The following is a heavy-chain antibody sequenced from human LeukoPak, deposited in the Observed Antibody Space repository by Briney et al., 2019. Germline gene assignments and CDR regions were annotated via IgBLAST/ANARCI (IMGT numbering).Heavy chain of an antibody. Sequence: PGGSLRLSCAASGFTFSSYYMYWVRQAPGKGPVWVSGTNTVGSTTSYADSVVKGQFTISRDNAKNTLYLQMNSLRAEDTAVYYCVAYNWNYPDYWGQGTLVTVSS. CDR3: VAYNWNYPDY. D-gene: IGHD1-7*01. CDR1: GFTFSSYY. V-gene: IGHV3-74*01. J-gene: IGHJ4*02. CDR2: TNTVGSTT.